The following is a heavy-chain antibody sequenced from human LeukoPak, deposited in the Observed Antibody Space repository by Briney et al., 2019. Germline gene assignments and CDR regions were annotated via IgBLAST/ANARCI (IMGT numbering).Heavy chain of an antibody. Sequence: GGSLRLSRAASGFTFSSYVMNWVRQAPGKGLDWVSYISSIGSTKYYADSVKGRFTISSDNAKNSLYLQMNSLRAEDTAVYYCARDRVLWFGELLSVDAFDIWGQGTMVTVSS. CDR1: GFTFSSYV. V-gene: IGHV3-48*03. D-gene: IGHD3-10*01. J-gene: IGHJ3*02. CDR3: ARDRVLWFGELLSVDAFDI. CDR2: ISSIGSTK.